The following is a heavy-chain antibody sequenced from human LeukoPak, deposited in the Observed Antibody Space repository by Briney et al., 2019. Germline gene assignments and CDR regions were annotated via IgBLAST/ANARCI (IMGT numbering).Heavy chain of an antibody. CDR3: AREALNCGGDCYSYSYYGMDV. J-gene: IGHJ6*02. CDR2: FIPILGIA. CDR1: GGTFSSYA. D-gene: IGHD2-21*02. V-gene: IGHV1-69*04. Sequence: GASVKVSCKASGGTFSSYAISWVRQAPGQGLEWMGRFIPILGIANYAQKFQGRVTITADKSTSTAYMELSSLRSEDTAVYYCAREALNCGGDCYSYSYYGMDVWGQGTTVTVSS.